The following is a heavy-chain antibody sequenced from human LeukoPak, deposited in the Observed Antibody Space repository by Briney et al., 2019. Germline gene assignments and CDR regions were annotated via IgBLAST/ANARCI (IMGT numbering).Heavy chain of an antibody. CDR1: GGSISSGSYY. D-gene: IGHD5-24*01. Sequence: SETLSLTCTVSGGSISSGSYYWSWIRQPAGKGLEWIGCIFPSGSTNYNSSLKSRVTISVDTSKNQFSLKVSSVTAADTAAYYCARGRRDGYNFYWYFDLWGRGTLVTVSS. J-gene: IGHJ2*01. CDR3: ARGRRDGYNFYWYFDL. V-gene: IGHV4-61*02. CDR2: IFPSGST.